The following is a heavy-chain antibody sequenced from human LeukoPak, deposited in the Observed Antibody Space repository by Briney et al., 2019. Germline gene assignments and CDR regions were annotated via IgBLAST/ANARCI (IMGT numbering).Heavy chain of an antibody. CDR1: GFTFSSYG. Sequence: GGSLRLSCVASGFTFSSYGMHWVRQPPGKGLEWVAFIRYDGSNKYYADSVKGRFTISRDNSRDTLHLQMNSLRAEDTAVYYCASDHRVAGYWGQGTLVTVSS. J-gene: IGHJ4*02. CDR3: ASDHRVAGY. CDR2: IRYDGSNK. D-gene: IGHD6-19*01. V-gene: IGHV3-30*02.